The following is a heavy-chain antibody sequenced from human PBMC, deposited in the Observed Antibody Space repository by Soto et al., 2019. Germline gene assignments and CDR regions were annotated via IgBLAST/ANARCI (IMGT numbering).Heavy chain of an antibody. CDR3: ARGLHSLFDY. V-gene: IGHV3-33*01. CDR2: IWYDGNNK. D-gene: IGHD2-21*01. CDR1: GFTFSNYG. Sequence: QVQLVESGGGVVQPGGSLRLSCAASGFTFSNYGMHWVRQAPGKGLEWVAVIWYDGNNKYYADSVKGRFTIYRDNSNNTLYVKMTSVRAEDTAVYYGARGLHSLFDYWGQGTLVTVSS. J-gene: IGHJ4*02.